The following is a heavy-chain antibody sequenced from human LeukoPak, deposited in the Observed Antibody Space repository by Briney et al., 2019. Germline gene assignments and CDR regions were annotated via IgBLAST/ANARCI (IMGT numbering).Heavy chain of an antibody. CDR1: GFSISSGYY. CDR2: IYHSGST. Sequence: SETLSLTCTVSGFSISSGYYWGWIRQSPGKGLEWIGSIYHSGSTYYNPSLKSRLTISVDTSKNQFSLKLSSVTAADPAVYYCARGRRITFGGIIVPFDYWGQGTVVTVSS. D-gene: IGHD3-16*02. J-gene: IGHJ4*02. V-gene: IGHV4-38-2*02. CDR3: ARGRRITFGGIIVPFDY.